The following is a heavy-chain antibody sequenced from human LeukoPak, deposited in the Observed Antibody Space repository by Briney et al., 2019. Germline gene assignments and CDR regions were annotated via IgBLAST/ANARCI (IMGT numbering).Heavy chain of an antibody. V-gene: IGHV4-34*01. J-gene: IGHJ4*02. Sequence: RSSETLSLTCTVSGGSISGYYWSWIRQPPGKGLEWIGEIYHSGGTNYNPSLKSRVTISVDKSKNQFSLKLSSVTAADTAVYYCARVPFRAAMVYWGQGTLVTVSS. CDR2: IYHSGGT. CDR3: ARVPFRAAMVY. CDR1: GGSISGYY. D-gene: IGHD2-2*01.